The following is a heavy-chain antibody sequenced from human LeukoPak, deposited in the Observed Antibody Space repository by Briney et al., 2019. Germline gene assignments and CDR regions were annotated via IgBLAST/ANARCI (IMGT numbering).Heavy chain of an antibody. D-gene: IGHD2-2*01. CDR1: GYTFSSYD. J-gene: IGHJ5*02. Sequence: VNFSCKASGYTFSSYDINWVRQATGQGLEWMGWMNPNSGNTGYAQKFQGRVTITRNTSISTAYMELSSLRSEDTAVYYCARRTKRYCSSTSCYSYNWFDPWGQGTLVTVSS. CDR2: MNPNSGNT. CDR3: ARRTKRYCSSTSCYSYNWFDP. V-gene: IGHV1-8*03.